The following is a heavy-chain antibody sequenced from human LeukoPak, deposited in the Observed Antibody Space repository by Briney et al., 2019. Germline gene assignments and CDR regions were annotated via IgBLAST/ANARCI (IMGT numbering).Heavy chain of an antibody. V-gene: IGHV3-23*01. CDR2: LSGSGDST. CDR1: GFTFSSYA. Sequence: GGSLRLSCAASGFTFSSYAMSWVRQAPGKGLEWVSTLSGSGDSTYYADSVKGRFTISRDNSKTTLYMQMNSLRAEDTAVYYCAGVRFLEWLINYWGQGTLVTVSS. J-gene: IGHJ4*02. CDR3: AGVRFLEWLINY. D-gene: IGHD3-3*01.